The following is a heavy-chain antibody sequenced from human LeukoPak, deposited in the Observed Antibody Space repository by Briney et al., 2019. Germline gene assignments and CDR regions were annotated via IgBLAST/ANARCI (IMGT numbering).Heavy chain of an antibody. CDR3: ARGGGYCNSNSCPEDAYDI. V-gene: IGHV4-30-2*01. Sequence: SETLSLTCAVSGGSISSGGYSWNWTRQPPGKGLEWIGYIHYSENTYYNPSLKSRVTISVDRSKNQFSLKLSSVTAADTAVYSCARGGGYCNSNSCPEDAYDIWGQGTMVTVSS. J-gene: IGHJ3*02. CDR1: GGSISSGGYS. CDR2: IHYSENT. D-gene: IGHD2-2*01.